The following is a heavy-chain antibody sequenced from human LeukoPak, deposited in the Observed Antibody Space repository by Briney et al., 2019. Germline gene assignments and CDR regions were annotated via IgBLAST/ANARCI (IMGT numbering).Heavy chain of an antibody. CDR2: IWFDGSNK. CDR3: ARASGCYDY. V-gene: IGHV3-33*01. Sequence: GGSLRLSCAASGFSFSTYGRHWVRQAPGKGLEWVAVIWFDGSNKYYADSVKGRFTISRDNSKNTLYLQMNSLRVEDTAVYYCARASGCYDYWGQGTLVTVSS. D-gene: IGHD6-19*01. J-gene: IGHJ4*02. CDR1: GFSFSTYG.